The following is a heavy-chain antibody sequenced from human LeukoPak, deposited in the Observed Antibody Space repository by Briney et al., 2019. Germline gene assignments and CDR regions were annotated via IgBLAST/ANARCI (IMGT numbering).Heavy chain of an antibody. J-gene: IGHJ4*02. CDR3: ARDWYYGSGSYHFDY. V-gene: IGHV3-66*01. Sequence: GGSLRLSCAASGFTVSNNYMSWVRQAPGKGLEWVSVIYSGGSTEYAESVKGRFTISRDNSKNTLYLQMNSLRAEDTAVYYCARDWYYGSGSYHFDYWGQGTLVTVSS. D-gene: IGHD3-10*01. CDR2: IYSGGST. CDR1: GFTVSNNY.